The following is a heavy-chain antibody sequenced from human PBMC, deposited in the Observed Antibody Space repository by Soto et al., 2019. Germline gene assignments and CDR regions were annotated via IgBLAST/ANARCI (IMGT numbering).Heavy chain of an antibody. J-gene: IGHJ5*02. D-gene: IGHD2-2*01. CDR1: GFTFKNYA. V-gene: IGHV3-48*04. Sequence: PGGSLRLSCAASGFTFKNYAMTWVRQAPGKGLEWVSYISRSGSSIYYADSVKGRFTISRDNAKNSLYLQMNSLRAEDTAVYYCARDESVVVPAPRFDPWGQGTLVTVSS. CDR2: ISRSGSSI. CDR3: ARDESVVVPAPRFDP.